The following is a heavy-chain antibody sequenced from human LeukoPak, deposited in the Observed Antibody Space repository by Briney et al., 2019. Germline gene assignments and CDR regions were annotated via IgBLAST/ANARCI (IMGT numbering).Heavy chain of an antibody. D-gene: IGHD3-16*02. V-gene: IGHV1-2*06. CDR3: ARDRSGVVSNFDY. CDR1: GYTFTGYY. Sequence: ASVKVSCKASGYTFTGYYMHWVRQAPGQGLEWMGRTNPNSGGTNYAQKFQGRVTMTRDTSISTAYMELSRLRSDDTAVYYCARDRSGVVSNFDYWGQGTLVTVSS. J-gene: IGHJ4*02. CDR2: TNPNSGGT.